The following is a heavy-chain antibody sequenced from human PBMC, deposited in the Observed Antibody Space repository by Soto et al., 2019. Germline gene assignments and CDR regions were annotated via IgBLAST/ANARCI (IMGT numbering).Heavy chain of an antibody. D-gene: IGHD6-13*01. CDR3: AKSRVIAAVSWFDP. Sequence: GGSLRLCCAASGFTFSSYGMHWVRQAPGKGLEWVAVISYDGSNKYYADSVKGRFTISRDNSKNTLYLQMNSLRAEDTAVYYCAKSRVIAAVSWFDPWGQGTLVTVSS. J-gene: IGHJ5*02. V-gene: IGHV3-30*18. CDR2: ISYDGSNK. CDR1: GFTFSSYG.